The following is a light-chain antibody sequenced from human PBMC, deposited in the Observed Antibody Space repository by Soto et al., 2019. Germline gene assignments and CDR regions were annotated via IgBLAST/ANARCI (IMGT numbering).Light chain of an antibody. CDR3: WQYVRPTPRP. Sequence: EIVLTQSPDTLSLSPGERATLSCGASQSVSSSYLAGYQQKPGLAPRLLLCDASRRATSIPDRFSGSGSGTAFTLTISSLEPKDHTVYYGWQYVRPTPRPFGGGNNVEL. CDR2: DAS. J-gene: IGKJ4*02. V-gene: IGKV3D-20*01. CDR1: QSVSSSY.